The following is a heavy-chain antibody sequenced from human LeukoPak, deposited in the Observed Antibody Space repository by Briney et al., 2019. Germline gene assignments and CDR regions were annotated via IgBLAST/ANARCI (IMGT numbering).Heavy chain of an antibody. V-gene: IGHV1-69*13. CDR2: IIPIFGTA. J-gene: IGHJ3*02. CDR1: GYTFTSYA. D-gene: IGHD2-2*01. CDR3: ARSVYCSSTSCPSPLGI. Sequence: ASVKVSCKASGYTFTSYAFRWVRQAPGQGLEWMGGIIPIFGTANYAQKFQGRVTITADESTSTAYMELSSLRSEDTAVYYCARSVYCSSTSCPSPLGIWGQGTMVTVSS.